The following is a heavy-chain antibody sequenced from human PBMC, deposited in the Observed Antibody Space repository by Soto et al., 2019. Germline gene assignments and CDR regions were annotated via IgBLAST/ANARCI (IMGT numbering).Heavy chain of an antibody. Sequence: EVQLLASGGGLVQPGGSLRLSCAASGFMYNNYVMSWVRQAPGRGLEWVSAVSGSGGNTYYADSVQGRFPISRDNSKNRLYLQVNSLKTEDTAVYYCAKGDYEFWSGSSYFDYCGQGTLVTVSS. CDR2: VSGSGGNT. J-gene: IGHJ4*02. V-gene: IGHV3-23*01. CDR1: GFMYNNYV. CDR3: AKGDYEFWSGSSYFDY. D-gene: IGHD3-3*01.